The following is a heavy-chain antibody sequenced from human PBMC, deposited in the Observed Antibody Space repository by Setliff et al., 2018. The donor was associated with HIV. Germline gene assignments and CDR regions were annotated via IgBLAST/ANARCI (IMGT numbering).Heavy chain of an antibody. D-gene: IGHD3-10*01. CDR1: GASISSGTYY. Sequence: PSETLSLTCTVSGASISSGTYYWSWIRQHPGKGLEWIGYISNSGGAYYNPSLKSRVSISVDTSKNQFSLTLTSVTASDTAVYYCARAVQFGSWTAYYSYGLDVWGQGTTVTVSS. CDR3: ARAVQFGSWTAYYSYGLDV. J-gene: IGHJ6*02. V-gene: IGHV4-30-4*08. CDR2: ISNSGGA.